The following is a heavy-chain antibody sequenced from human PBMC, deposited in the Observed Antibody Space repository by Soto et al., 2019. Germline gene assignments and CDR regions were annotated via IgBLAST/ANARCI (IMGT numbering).Heavy chain of an antibody. J-gene: IGHJ6*02. CDR1: GGTFSSYA. V-gene: IGHV1-69*13. Sequence: SVKVSCKASGGTFSSYAISWVRQAPGQGLEWMGGIIPIFGTTNYAQKFQGRVTITADESTSTAYMELSSLRSEDTAVYYCARHPGGRGYYYGMDVWGQGTTVTV. CDR2: IIPIFGTT. CDR3: ARHPGGRGYYYGMDV. D-gene: IGHD2-15*01.